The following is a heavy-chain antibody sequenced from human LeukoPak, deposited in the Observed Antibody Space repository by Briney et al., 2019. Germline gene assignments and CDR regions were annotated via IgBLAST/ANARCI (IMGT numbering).Heavy chain of an antibody. J-gene: IGHJ4*02. Sequence: ASVKVSCKASGYTFTDYYMHWVRQAPGQGLEWMGWINPNSGGTNYAQKFQGRVTMTRDTSISTAYMELRRLRSDDTAVCYCARGYLYYYDVSGYPFDYWGQGTLVTVSS. V-gene: IGHV1-2*02. D-gene: IGHD3-22*01. CDR2: INPNSGGT. CDR3: ARGYLYYYDVSGYPFDY. CDR1: GYTFTDYY.